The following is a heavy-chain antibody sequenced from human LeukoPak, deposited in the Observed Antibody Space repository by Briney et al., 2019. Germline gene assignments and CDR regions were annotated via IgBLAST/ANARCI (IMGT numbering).Heavy chain of an antibody. J-gene: IGHJ4*02. D-gene: IGHD5-12*01. CDR3: AKDGGYDLYFDY. V-gene: IGHV3-43*01. CDR1: GFTFDDYT. CDR2: ISWDGGST. Sequence: GGSLRLSCAASGFTFDDYTMHWVRQAPGKGLEWVSLISWDGGSTYYADSVKGRFTISRDNGKNSLYLQMNSLRTEDTALYYCAKDGGYDLYFDYWGQGTLVTVSS.